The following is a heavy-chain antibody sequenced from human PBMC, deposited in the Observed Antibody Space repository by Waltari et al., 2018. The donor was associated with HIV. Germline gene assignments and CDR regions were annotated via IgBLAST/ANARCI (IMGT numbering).Heavy chain of an antibody. CDR1: GFTFSSYG. V-gene: IGHV3-30*18. CDR3: AKGLRDFDWLQNGDYFDY. Sequence: QVQLVESGGGVVQPGRSLRLSCAASGFTFSSYGMHWVRQAPGKGLEWVAVISYDGSNKYYADSVKGRFTISRDNSKNTLYLQMNSLRAEDTAVYYCAKGLRDFDWLQNGDYFDYWGQGTLVTVSS. CDR2: ISYDGSNK. J-gene: IGHJ4*02. D-gene: IGHD3-9*01.